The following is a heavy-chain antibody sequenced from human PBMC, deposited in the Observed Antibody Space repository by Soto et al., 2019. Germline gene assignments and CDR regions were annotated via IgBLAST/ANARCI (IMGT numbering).Heavy chain of an antibody. CDR1: GGSIISGDYY. CDR3: ARDPYSLSPKYNWFGP. CDR2: VYYSGST. Sequence: NHSETLSLTCTVSGGSIISGDYYWSWILQPPGKGLEWIGYVYYSGSTYYNPSLKSRVTISVDTSKNQFSLKLSSVTAADTAVYYCARDPYSLSPKYNWFGPWGQGILVTVS. J-gene: IGHJ5*02. V-gene: IGHV4-30-4*01. D-gene: IGHD3-16*01.